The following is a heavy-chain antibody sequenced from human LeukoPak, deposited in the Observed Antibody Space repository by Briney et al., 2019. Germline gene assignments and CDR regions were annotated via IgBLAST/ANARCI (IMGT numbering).Heavy chain of an antibody. Sequence: GASVKVSCKASGYTFTSYGISWVRQAPGQGLEWMGWISAYNGNTNYAQKLQGRVTMTTDTSTSTAYMELRSLRSDDTAAYYCARDRTSRYYGSGSLDYWGQGTLVTVSS. D-gene: IGHD3-10*01. CDR2: ISAYNGNT. CDR1: GYTFTSYG. V-gene: IGHV1-18*01. CDR3: ARDRTSRYYGSGSLDY. J-gene: IGHJ4*02.